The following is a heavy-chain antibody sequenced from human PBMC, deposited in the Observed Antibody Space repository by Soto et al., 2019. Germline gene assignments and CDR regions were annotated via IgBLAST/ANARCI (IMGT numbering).Heavy chain of an antibody. CDR3: ARQWVFVVASIPRYYYYGMDD. J-gene: IGHJ6*02. CDR2: IKQDGSEK. CDR1: GFTFSTYW. D-gene: IGHD3-3*01. V-gene: IGHV3-7*03. Sequence: EVQLVESGGGLVRPGGSLRLSCAASGFTFSTYWMSWVRQAPGKGLEWVANIKQDGSEKNYVDSVKGRFTISRDNAKNSLYLQMNSLRAEDTAVYYCARQWVFVVASIPRYYYYGMDDWGQGTTVTVSS.